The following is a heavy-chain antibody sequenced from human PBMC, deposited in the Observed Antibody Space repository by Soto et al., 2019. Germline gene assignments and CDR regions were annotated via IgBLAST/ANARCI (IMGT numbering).Heavy chain of an antibody. CDR2: INTNTGNP. CDR3: ARDPYSSSWYPESWYYYGMDV. CDR1: GYTFTSYA. V-gene: IGHV7-4-1*01. J-gene: IGHJ6*02. Sequence: ASVKVSGKASGYTFTSYAMNWVRQAPGQGLEWMGWINTNTGNPTYAQGFTGRFVFSLDTSVSTAYLQICSLKAEDTAVYYCARDPYSSSWYPESWYYYGMDVWGQ. D-gene: IGHD6-13*01.